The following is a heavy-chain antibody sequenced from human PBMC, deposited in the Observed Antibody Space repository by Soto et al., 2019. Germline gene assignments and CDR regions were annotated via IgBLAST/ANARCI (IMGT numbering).Heavy chain of an antibody. Sequence: PGGSLRLSCAGSGFTFSRYSMHWVRQAPGKGLEWVSSIGTRSDIYYADSVTGRFTISRDNAKNSLSLQMNSLRAADTGVYYCAREETAWPLAYGLDVWGQGTTVTVSS. CDR3: AREETAWPLAYGLDV. CDR1: GFTFSRYS. J-gene: IGHJ6*02. D-gene: IGHD2-21*02. CDR2: IGTRSDI. V-gene: IGHV3-21*01.